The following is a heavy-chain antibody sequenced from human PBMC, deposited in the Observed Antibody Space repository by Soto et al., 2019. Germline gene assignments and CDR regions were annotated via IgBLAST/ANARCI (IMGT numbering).Heavy chain of an antibody. V-gene: IGHV1-2*04. CDR1: GYTFTGFY. CDR3: AREGGYCSSTSCHRGAFDI. J-gene: IGHJ3*02. Sequence: ASVKVSCKASGYTFTGFYMRWVRQAPGQGLEWMGWINPDSGGTNYAQKFQGWVTMTRDTSISTAYMELSRLRSDDTAVYYCAREGGYCSSTSCHRGAFDIWGQGTMVTVS. D-gene: IGHD2-2*01. CDR2: INPDSGGT.